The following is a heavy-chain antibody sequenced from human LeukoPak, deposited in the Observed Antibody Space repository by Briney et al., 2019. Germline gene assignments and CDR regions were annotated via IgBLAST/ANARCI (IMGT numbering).Heavy chain of an antibody. D-gene: IGHD1-1*01. CDR3: ARGLDLEGLDY. CDR2: INDSGTT. Sequence: SETLSLTCAVYGGSFTYYNWTWLRQSPEKGLEWIGEINDSGTTHYNPSLKSRVTISVDTAKHQFSLRMRSLTAADTAVYYCARGLDLEGLDYWGQGTLVTVSS. V-gene: IGHV4-34*01. CDR1: GGSFTYYN. J-gene: IGHJ4*02.